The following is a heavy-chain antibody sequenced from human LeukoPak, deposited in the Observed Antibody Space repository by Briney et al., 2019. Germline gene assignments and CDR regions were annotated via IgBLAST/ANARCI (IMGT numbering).Heavy chain of an antibody. CDR1: GFTFSSYS. J-gene: IGHJ5*02. D-gene: IGHD2-2*01. V-gene: IGHV3-21*01. Sequence: GSLRLSCAASGFTFSSYSMNWVRQAPGKGLEWVSSISSSSSYIYYADSVKGRFTISRDNAKNLLYLQMNSLRAEDTAVYYCARVVSAASRLLSRGSDWFDPWGQGTLVTVSS. CDR2: ISSSSSYI. CDR3: ARVVSAASRLLSRGSDWFDP.